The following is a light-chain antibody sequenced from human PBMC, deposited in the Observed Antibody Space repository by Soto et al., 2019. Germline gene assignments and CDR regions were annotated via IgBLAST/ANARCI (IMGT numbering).Light chain of an antibody. CDR3: QQCSDWPLFT. Sequence: EIVMTQSPATLSVSPGERVTLSCRASQSVSSYLAWYQHKPGQPPRLLIYGASTRATNIPARFSGSGSGTDFTLTISNLQPEDFAVYFCQQCSDWPLFTFGPGTRLEIK. CDR1: QSVSSY. J-gene: IGKJ5*01. V-gene: IGKV3-15*01. CDR2: GAS.